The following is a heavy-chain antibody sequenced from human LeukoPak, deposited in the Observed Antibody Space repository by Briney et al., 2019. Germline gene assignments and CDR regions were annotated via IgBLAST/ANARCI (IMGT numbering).Heavy chain of an antibody. CDR3: ATEGGDGMDV. V-gene: IGHV3-21*01. CDR1: GFTFSSYS. Sequence: PGGSLRLSCAASGFTFSSYSMNWVRQAPGKGLEWVSSISSSGSYIYYADSVKGRFTISRDNPMNSLYLQMNSLRAEDTAVYYCATEGGDGMDVWGQGTTVTVSS. J-gene: IGHJ6*02. CDR2: ISSSGSYI. D-gene: IGHD3-16*01.